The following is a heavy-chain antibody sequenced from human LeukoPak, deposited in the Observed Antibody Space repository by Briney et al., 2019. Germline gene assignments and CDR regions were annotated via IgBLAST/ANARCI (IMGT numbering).Heavy chain of an antibody. J-gene: IGHJ4*02. CDR3: VGGIYFDY. D-gene: IGHD3-16*01. Sequence: PSETLSLTCTVSGYSISSGYYWGWIRQPPGKGLEWIGSIYHSGSTYYNPSLKSRVTISVDTSKNQFSLKLSSVTAADTAVYYCVGGIYFDYWGRGTLVTVSS. CDR2: IYHSGST. V-gene: IGHV4-38-2*02. CDR1: GYSISSGYY.